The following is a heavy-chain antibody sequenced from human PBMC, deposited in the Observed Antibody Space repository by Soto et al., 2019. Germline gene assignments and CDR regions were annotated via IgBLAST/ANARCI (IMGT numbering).Heavy chain of an antibody. CDR3: ARGQRFSDWFDP. D-gene: IGHD3-3*01. J-gene: IGHJ5*02. CDR2: IYSSGST. CDR1: GGPISGYY. Sequence: PSETLSLTCTVTGGPISGYYWTWIRQSDGEGLEWIGRIYSSGSTNYNPSLKSRVTISLDTSMNYFSLRLGSVTAADTAVYYCARGQRFSDWFDPWGQGTLVTVSS. V-gene: IGHV4-4*07.